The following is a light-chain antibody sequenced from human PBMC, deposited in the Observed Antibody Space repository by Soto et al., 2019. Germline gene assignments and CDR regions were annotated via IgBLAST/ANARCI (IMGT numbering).Light chain of an antibody. CDR1: SSDIGGHNY. V-gene: IGLV2-8*01. CDR2: EVT. CDR3: SSYAGHNNYV. J-gene: IGLJ1*01. Sequence: QSALTQPPSASGSPGQSVTISCTGTSSDIGGHNYVSWYQHHPGKAPKPIIYEVTKRPSGVPDRFSGSKSGNTASLTVSGLQTEDEADYYGSSYAGHNNYVFATGTKLTVL.